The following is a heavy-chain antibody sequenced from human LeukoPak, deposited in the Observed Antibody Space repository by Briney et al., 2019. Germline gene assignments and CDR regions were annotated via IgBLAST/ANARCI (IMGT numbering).Heavy chain of an antibody. Sequence: PGGSLRLSCAASGFTFSSYAMHWVRQAPGKGLEWVAFISYDGSNKYYADSVKGRLTISRDNSKNTLYLQMNSLRAEDTAVYYCARVVGAMDYWGQGTLVIVSS. J-gene: IGHJ4*02. V-gene: IGHV3-30-3*01. CDR1: GFTFSSYA. CDR3: ARVVGAMDY. CDR2: ISYDGSNK. D-gene: IGHD1-26*01.